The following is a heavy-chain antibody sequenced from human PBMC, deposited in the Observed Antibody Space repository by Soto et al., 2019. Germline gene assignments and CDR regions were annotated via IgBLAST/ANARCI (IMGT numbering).Heavy chain of an antibody. V-gene: IGHV3-7*04. Sequence: EVQLVESGGGLVQPGGSLRLSCAASRFSFSNHWMNWVRQAPGKGLEWVAIIKEDGSEEHYVDSVKGRFTISIDNAKMSLYLQMNSLRVEDTAVYYCARGSGFLIDSWGQGSLVTVSS. D-gene: IGHD5-12*01. CDR2: IKEDGSEE. J-gene: IGHJ4*02. CDR1: RFSFSNHW. CDR3: ARGSGFLIDS.